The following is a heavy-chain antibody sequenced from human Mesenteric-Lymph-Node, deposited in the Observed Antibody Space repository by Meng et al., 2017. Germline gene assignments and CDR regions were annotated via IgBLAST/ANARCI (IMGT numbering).Heavy chain of an antibody. V-gene: IGHV1-18*01. Sequence: QVQLVQSGAEVKKPGASVKFSCKATGYTFSNYGISWVRQAPGQGLEWMGWISGYSGNKKYAQKLQGRVTMTTDTSTNTAYMELRSLRSDDTDVYYCTRADIAAAGTGGYWGQGTLVTVSS. D-gene: IGHD6-13*01. J-gene: IGHJ4*02. CDR3: TRADIAAAGTGGY. CDR1: GYTFSNYG. CDR2: ISGYSGNK.